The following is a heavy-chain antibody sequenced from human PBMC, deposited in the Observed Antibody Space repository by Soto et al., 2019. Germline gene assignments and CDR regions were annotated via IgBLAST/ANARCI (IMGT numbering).Heavy chain of an antibody. CDR3: ARGVYGSGNYYTGPSAFDI. D-gene: IGHD3-10*01. Sequence: QVQLEQSGAEVKKPGSSVKVSCKASGGTLSDHGVAWLRQAPGQGLEWMGGTIPVFHTAKYAQKFQGRVTVTADKFTNIAYMELSSLRSEDTAFYFCARGVYGSGNYYTGPSAFDIWGQGTMVIVYS. J-gene: IGHJ3*02. V-gene: IGHV1-69*06. CDR2: TIPVFHTA. CDR1: GGTLSDHG.